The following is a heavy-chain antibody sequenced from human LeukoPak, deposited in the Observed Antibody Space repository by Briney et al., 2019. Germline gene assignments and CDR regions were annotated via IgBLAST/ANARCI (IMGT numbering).Heavy chain of an antibody. CDR3: ARDFDGPRASDY. J-gene: IGHJ4*02. CDR2: TNTDGSYS. Sequence: GGSLRLSCAASGFTFSYFWMHWFRQTPGKGLVWVSCTNTDGSYSSYADSVKGRFTISRDNVRNTLYLQMSSLRAEDSAVYYCARDFDGPRASDYWGQGISVTVSS. D-gene: IGHD4-17*01. V-gene: IGHV3-74*01. CDR1: GFTFSYFW.